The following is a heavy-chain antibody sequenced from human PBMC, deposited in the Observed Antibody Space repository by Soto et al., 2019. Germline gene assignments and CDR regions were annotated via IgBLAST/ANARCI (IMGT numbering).Heavy chain of an antibody. Sequence: GESLKISCKCSGYSFTSYWISWVLQMPGKGLEWMGRIDPSDSYTNYSPSFQGHVTISADKSISTAYLQWSSLKASDTAMYYCASKVGSSGYYYDYWGQGTLVTVSS. CDR1: GYSFTSYW. V-gene: IGHV5-10-1*01. D-gene: IGHD3-22*01. CDR2: IDPSDSYT. J-gene: IGHJ4*02. CDR3: ASKVGSSGYYYDY.